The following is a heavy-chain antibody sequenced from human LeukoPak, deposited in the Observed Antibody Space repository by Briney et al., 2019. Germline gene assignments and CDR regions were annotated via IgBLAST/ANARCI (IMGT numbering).Heavy chain of an antibody. CDR1: GGSIDSTNW. V-gene: IGHV4/OR15-8*01. CDR2: IHHDGRI. Sequence: SETLSLTCDVSGGSIDSTNWWNWVRQPPGKGLEWIGEIHHDGRINYNPSLKRRVTLSVDKSKNQFSLRLNSQTAADTAMYYCARSHDHLWGNYPDYWGQGTLVTVSS. J-gene: IGHJ4*02. CDR3: ARSHDHLWGNYPDY. D-gene: IGHD3-16*02.